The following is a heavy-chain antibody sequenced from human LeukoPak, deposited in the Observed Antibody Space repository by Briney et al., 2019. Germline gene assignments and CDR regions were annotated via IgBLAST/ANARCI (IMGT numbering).Heavy chain of an antibody. CDR3: ARVGFSSTWYTVDY. V-gene: IGHV1-3*01. CDR1: GYTLTTYG. D-gene: IGHD6-13*01. J-gene: IGHJ4*02. CDR2: INAGNGDT. Sequence: ASVKVSCKASGYTLTTYGIQWVRQAPGQRLEWMGWINAGNGDTKYSQKFQGRVTITRDTSASTVYMELSSLRSEDTAVYYCARVGFSSTWYTVDYWGQGTLVTVSS.